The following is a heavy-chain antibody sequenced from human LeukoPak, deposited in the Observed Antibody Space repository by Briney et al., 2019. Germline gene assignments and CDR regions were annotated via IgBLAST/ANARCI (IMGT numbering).Heavy chain of an antibody. Sequence: SVKVSCKASGGTFSSYAISWVRQAPGQGPEWMGRIIPILGIANYAQKFQGRVTITADKSTSTAYMELSSLRSEDTAVYYCARDNPCSGGSCYSSYYYYYGMDVWGQGTTVTVSS. CDR2: IIPILGIA. V-gene: IGHV1-69*04. CDR1: GGTFSSYA. J-gene: IGHJ6*02. CDR3: ARDNPCSGGSCYSSYYYYYGMDV. D-gene: IGHD2-15*01.